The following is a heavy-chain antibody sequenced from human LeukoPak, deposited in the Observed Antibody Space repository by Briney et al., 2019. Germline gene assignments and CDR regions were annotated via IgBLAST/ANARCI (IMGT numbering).Heavy chain of an antibody. CDR1: GGSISRSSYY. J-gene: IGHJ3*02. Sequence: SETLSLTCTVSGGSISRSSYYWGWIRQPPGKGLGWIGSIYYSGSTYYNPSLKSRVTMSVDTSKNQFSLKLSSVTAADTAVYYCARQLMTTHAFDIWGQGTMVTVSS. CDR3: ARQLMTTHAFDI. CDR2: IYYSGST. V-gene: IGHV4-39*01. D-gene: IGHD4-17*01.